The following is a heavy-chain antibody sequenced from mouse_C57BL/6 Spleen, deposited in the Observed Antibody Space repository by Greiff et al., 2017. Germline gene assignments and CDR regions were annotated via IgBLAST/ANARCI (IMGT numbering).Heavy chain of an antibody. D-gene: IGHD1-1*01. CDR1: GFTFSDYG. CDR3: ARGRYYYGSEYFDV. V-gene: IGHV5-17*01. CDR2: ISSGSSTI. Sequence: EVQRVESGGGLVKPGGSLKLSCAASGFTFSDYGMHWVRQAPEKGLEWVAYISSGSSTIYYADTVKGRFTISRDNAKNTLFLQMTSLRSEDTAMYYCARGRYYYGSEYFDVWGTGTTVTVSS. J-gene: IGHJ1*03.